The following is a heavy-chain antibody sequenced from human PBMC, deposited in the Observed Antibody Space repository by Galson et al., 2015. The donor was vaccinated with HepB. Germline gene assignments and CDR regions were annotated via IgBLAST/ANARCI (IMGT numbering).Heavy chain of an antibody. CDR1: GFTFSSYW. V-gene: IGHV3-7*01. D-gene: IGHD3-22*01. J-gene: IGHJ4*02. Sequence: SLRLSCAASGFTFSSYWMSWVRQAPGKGLEWVANIKQDGSEKYYVDSVKGRFTISRDNAKNSLYLQMNSLRAEDTAVYYCARDRNYYDSSGTFDYWGQGTLVTVSS. CDR2: IKQDGSEK. CDR3: ARDRNYYDSSGTFDY.